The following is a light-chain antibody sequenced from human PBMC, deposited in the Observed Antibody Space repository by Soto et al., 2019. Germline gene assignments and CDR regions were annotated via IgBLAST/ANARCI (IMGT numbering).Light chain of an antibody. V-gene: IGLV2-14*01. J-gene: IGLJ1*01. CDR2: GVN. CDR1: TSDIGDYKY. Sequence: QSALTQPASVSGSPGQSITISCSGPTSDIGDYKYVSWYQQHPGKPPKLMIYGVNNRPSGVSYRFSASKSAFTASLTISGLQAEDEAHYYCSSYTTSYFYVFGPGTKLTVL. CDR3: SSYTTSYFYV.